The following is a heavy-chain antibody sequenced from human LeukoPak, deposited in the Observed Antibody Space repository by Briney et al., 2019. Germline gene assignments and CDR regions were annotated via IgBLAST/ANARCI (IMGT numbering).Heavy chain of an antibody. D-gene: IGHD1-26*01. Sequence: GGSLRLSCAASGFAFSSYNMNWVRQAPGKGLEWVSSISSSSSYIYYADSVKGRFTISRDNAKNSLYLQMNSLRAEDTAVYYCARIGSGSYAGYWGQGTLVTVSS. CDR3: ARIGSGSYAGY. J-gene: IGHJ4*02. V-gene: IGHV3-21*04. CDR2: ISSSSSYI. CDR1: GFAFSSYN.